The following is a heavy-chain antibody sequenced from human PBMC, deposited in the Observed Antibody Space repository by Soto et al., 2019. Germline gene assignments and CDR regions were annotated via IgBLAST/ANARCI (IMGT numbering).Heavy chain of an antibody. CDR2: LYYGRSA. D-gene: IGHD3-22*01. V-gene: IGHV4-59*12. J-gene: IGHJ5*02. CDR1: GDSISSYY. Sequence: SETLSLTCAVSGDSISSYYCMWIRQPPGKGLESIGYLYYGRSANYNPSLKSRVTISVDRSKNRFSLNLNSVTAADTAVYYCARANRPITMTYLNWFDPWGQGTLVTVSS. CDR3: ARANRPITMTYLNWFDP.